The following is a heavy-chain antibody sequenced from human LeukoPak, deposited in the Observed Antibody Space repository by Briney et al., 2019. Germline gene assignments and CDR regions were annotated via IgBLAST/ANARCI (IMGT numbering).Heavy chain of an antibody. Sequence: GGSLRLSCAASGFTFDDYAMHWVRQAPGKGLEWVSLISGDGGSTYYADSVKGRFTISRDNSKNSLYLQMNSLRTEDTALYYCAKDTPGGQRITMVRGVMVGYYYYGMDVWGQGTTVTVSS. CDR1: GFTFDDYA. CDR2: ISGDGGST. J-gene: IGHJ6*02. CDR3: AKDTPGGQRITMVRGVMVGYYYYGMDV. V-gene: IGHV3-43*02. D-gene: IGHD3-10*01.